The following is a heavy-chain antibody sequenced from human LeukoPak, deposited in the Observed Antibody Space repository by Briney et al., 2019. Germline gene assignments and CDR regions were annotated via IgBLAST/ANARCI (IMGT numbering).Heavy chain of an antibody. CDR1: GFTFTSSA. V-gene: IGHV1-58*01. CDR3: AAVVRSSPFYWYFDL. CDR2: IVVGSGNT. J-gene: IGHJ2*01. D-gene: IGHD6-6*01. Sequence: SVKVSCTASGFTFTSSAVQWVRQARGQRLEWIGWIVVGSGNTNYAQKFQERVTITRDMSTSTAYMELSSLRSEDTAVYYCAAVVRSSPFYWYFDLWGRGTLVTVSS.